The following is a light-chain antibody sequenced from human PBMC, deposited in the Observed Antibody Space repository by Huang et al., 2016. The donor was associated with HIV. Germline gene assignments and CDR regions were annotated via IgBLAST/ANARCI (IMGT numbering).Light chain of an antibody. CDR1: QSVSSY. CDR3: QQRSNWPIT. CDR2: NTS. J-gene: IGKJ5*01. V-gene: IGKV3-11*01. Sequence: EIVLTQSPATLSLSPGERATLSCRASQSVSSYLAWYQQKPGQAPRLLIYNTSTRATGIPARFSGGWSGTDFTLTISSLEPEDFAVYYCQQRSNWPITFGQGTRLEI.